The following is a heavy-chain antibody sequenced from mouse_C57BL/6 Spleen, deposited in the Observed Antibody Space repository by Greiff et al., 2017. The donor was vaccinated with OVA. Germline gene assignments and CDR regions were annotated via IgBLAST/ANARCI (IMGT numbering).Heavy chain of an antibody. V-gene: IGHV5-17*01. CDR3: ARPYYSNYESGFAY. CDR1: GFTFSDYG. J-gene: IGHJ3*01. CDR2: ISSGSSTI. Sequence: EVKLVESGGGLVKPGGSLKLSCAASGFTFSDYGMHWVRQAPEKGLEWVAYISSGSSTIYYADTVKGRFTISRDNAKNTLFLQMTSLRSEDTAMYYCARPYYSNYESGFAYWGQGTLVTVSA. D-gene: IGHD2-5*01.